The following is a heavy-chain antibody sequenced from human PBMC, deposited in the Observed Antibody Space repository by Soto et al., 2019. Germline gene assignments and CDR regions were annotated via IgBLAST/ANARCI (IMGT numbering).Heavy chain of an antibody. CDR2: ISAYNGNT. J-gene: IGHJ6*02. D-gene: IGHD3-3*01. Sequence: ASVKVSCKASGYTFTSYGISWVRQAPGQGLEWMGWISAYNGNTNYAQKLQGRVTMTADTSTSTAYMELRSLRSDDTAVYYCARDCYDVWSGYFEPSGGMDVWGQGPRSPSP. CDR3: ARDCYDVWSGYFEPSGGMDV. CDR1: GYTFTSYG. V-gene: IGHV1-18*01.